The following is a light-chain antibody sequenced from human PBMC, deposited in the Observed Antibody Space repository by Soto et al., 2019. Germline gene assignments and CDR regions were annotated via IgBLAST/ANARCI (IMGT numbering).Light chain of an antibody. CDR3: ASWDGSLNGWV. V-gene: IGLV1-44*01. Sequence: QSVLTQSPSASGTPGQRVTISCSGGSSNIGRDTVNWYQQLPGTAPKLLIYSNNQRPSGVPDRFFGSKSGTSASLAISGLQSEDEADYYCASWDGSLNGWVFGGGTKLTVL. J-gene: IGLJ3*02. CDR1: SSNIGRDT. CDR2: SNN.